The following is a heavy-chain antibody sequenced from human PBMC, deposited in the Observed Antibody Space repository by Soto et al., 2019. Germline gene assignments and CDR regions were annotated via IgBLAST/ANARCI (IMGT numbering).Heavy chain of an antibody. Sequence: EVQLVESGGGLVQPGGSLRLSCAASGFTFSTYWMTWVRQPPGKGLEWVAKMDQDGSETYYVDSVRGRFTVSRDNAKNSLYLQMNSLRVEDTAVYYCVCGGNFFIYWGQGTLVTASP. CDR2: MDQDGSET. V-gene: IGHV3-7*01. D-gene: IGHD3-16*01. CDR3: VCGGNFFIY. CDR1: GFTFSTYW. J-gene: IGHJ4*02.